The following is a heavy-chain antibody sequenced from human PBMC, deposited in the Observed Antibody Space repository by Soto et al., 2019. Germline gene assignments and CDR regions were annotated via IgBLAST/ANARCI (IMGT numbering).Heavy chain of an antibody. D-gene: IGHD3-22*01. V-gene: IGHV1-18*04. CDR1: GYTFTSYG. CDR2: ISAYNGNT. J-gene: IGHJ3*02. Sequence: GASVKVSCKASGYTFTSYGISWVRQDPGQGLEWMGWISAYNGNTNYAQKIQGRVTMTTDTSTSTAYMELRSLRSDDTAMYYCARDSVTMIVVVPWAFDIWGQGTMVTVSS. CDR3: ARDSVTMIVVVPWAFDI.